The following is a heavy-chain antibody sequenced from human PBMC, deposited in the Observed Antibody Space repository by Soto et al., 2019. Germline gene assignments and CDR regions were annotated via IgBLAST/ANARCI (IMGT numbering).Heavy chain of an antibody. V-gene: IGHV1-3*04. CDR2: ISSDTGNT. Sequence: QVQLVQSGAEVRQPGASVKVSCKASGFSFTTYDIHWVRQAPGQSLEWMGWISSDTGNTKYSQRIQGRVTLTRDTSASTAYMDLRGLTFEDPGVYYCARDQAAVEAVDFGSGCDSWGQGTLITVSS. J-gene: IGHJ4*02. D-gene: IGHD6-19*01. CDR1: GFSFTTYD. CDR3: ARDQAAVEAVDFGSGCDS.